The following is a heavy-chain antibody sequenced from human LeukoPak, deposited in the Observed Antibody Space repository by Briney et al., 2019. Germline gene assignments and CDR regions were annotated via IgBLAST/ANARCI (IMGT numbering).Heavy chain of an antibody. CDR1: GFTFSSYD. CDR2: IGTAGDT. V-gene: IGHV3-13*01. J-gene: IGHJ4*02. CDR3: ARGPVAGTIDY. D-gene: IGHD6-19*01. Sequence: PGGSLRLSCPASGFTFSSYDMHWVRQATGKGLEWVSAIGTAGDTYYPGSVKGRFTISRENAKNSLYLQMNSLRAGDTAVYYCARGPVAGTIDYWGQGTLVTVSS.